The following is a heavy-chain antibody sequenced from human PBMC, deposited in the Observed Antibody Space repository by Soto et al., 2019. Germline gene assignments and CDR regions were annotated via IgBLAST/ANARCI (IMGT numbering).Heavy chain of an antibody. CDR3: AKEGSRDWYCDL. D-gene: IGHD1-26*01. V-gene: IGHV3-30*18. CDR1: GFTFSSYG. J-gene: IGHJ2*01. Sequence: QVQLVESGGGVVQPGRSLRLSCAASGFTFSSYGMHWVRQAPGKGLEWVAVISYDGSNKYYADSVKGRFTISRDNSKNTLYLQMNSLRAEDTAVYYCAKEGSRDWYCDLWGRGTLVTVSS. CDR2: ISYDGSNK.